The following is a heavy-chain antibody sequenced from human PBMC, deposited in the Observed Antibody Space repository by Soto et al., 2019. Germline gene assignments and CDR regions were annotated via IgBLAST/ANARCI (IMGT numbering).Heavy chain of an antibody. V-gene: IGHV1-18*04. CDR2: IASHDGST. Sequence: ASVKVSCKSSGYTFTSYGLNWVRRAPGQGLEWMGRIASHDGSTVSAQSFQGRLTLTRDTFTNTAYLELGALTSDDTGLYFCWRNDGDDSTNFWGQAPLVTVSS. J-gene: IGHJ4*02. CDR1: GYTFTSYG. CDR3: WRNDGDDSTNF. D-gene: IGHD4-4*01.